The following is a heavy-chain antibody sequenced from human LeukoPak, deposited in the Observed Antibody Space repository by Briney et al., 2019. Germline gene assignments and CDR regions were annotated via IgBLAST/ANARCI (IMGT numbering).Heavy chain of an antibody. D-gene: IGHD3-16*02. CDR2: ISSSSSYI. CDR3: ARGYDYVWGSYRSDAFDI. V-gene: IGHV3-21*01. J-gene: IGHJ3*02. CDR1: GFTFSSYA. Sequence: GGSLRLSCAASGFTFSSYAMSWVRQAPGKGLEWVSSISSSSSYIYYADSVKGRFTISRDNAKNSLYLQMNSLRAEDTAVYYCARGYDYVWGSYRSDAFDIWGQGTMVTVSS.